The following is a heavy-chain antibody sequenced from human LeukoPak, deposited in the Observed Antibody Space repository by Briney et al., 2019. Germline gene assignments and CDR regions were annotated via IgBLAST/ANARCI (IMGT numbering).Heavy chain of an antibody. V-gene: IGHV3-30*14. CDR3: ASRGVARGDAFDI. J-gene: IGHJ3*02. Sequence: PGGSLRLSCAASGFTFSSYAMHWVRQAPGKGLEWVAVISYDGSNKYYADSVKGRFTISRDNSKNTLYLQMNSLRAEDTAVYYCASRGVARGDAFDIWGQGTMVTVSS. CDR1: GFTFSSYA. CDR2: ISYDGSNK. D-gene: IGHD2-15*01.